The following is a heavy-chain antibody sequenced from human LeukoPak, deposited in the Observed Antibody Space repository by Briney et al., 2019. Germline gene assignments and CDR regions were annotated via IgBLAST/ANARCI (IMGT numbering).Heavy chain of an antibody. J-gene: IGHJ6*03. D-gene: IGHD3-10*01. CDR1: GGSFSGYY. CDR3: ARGLREFGYYYYHMDV. Sequence: SETLSLTCAVYGGSFSGYYWSWIRQPPGKGLEWIGEINDSGRINYNPSLKSRVTISLDTSKNQFSLKLRSVTAADTAVYYCARGLREFGYYYYHMDVWGKGTTVTISS. CDR2: INDSGRI. V-gene: IGHV4-34*01.